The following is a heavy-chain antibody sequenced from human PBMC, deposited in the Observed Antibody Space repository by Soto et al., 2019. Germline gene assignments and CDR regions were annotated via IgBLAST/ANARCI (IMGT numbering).Heavy chain of an antibody. Sequence: LVESGGGVAQPGRSLRLSCATSGFSFSPSGMHWVRQAPGKGLEWVAFIWNDGTTTYYADSVKGRFTISRDNSKNTVYLQMNSLRDEDTAVYYCARDGSHYAVDYWGQGTLVTVSS. D-gene: IGHD4-4*01. CDR1: GFSFSPSG. V-gene: IGHV3-33*01. CDR2: IWNDGTTT. J-gene: IGHJ4*02. CDR3: ARDGSHYAVDY.